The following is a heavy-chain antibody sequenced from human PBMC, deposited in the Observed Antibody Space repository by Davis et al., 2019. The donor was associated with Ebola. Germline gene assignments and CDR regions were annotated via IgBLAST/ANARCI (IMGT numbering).Heavy chain of an antibody. D-gene: IGHD2-2*01. CDR1: GFTVSSNY. J-gene: IGHJ6*02. Sequence: GESLKISCAASGFTVSSNYMSWVRQAPGKGLEWVSVIYSGGSTYYADSVKGRFTISRDNSKNTLYLQMNSLRAEDTAVYYCARVGPYCSSTSCYDYYYYGMDVWGQGTTVTVSS. V-gene: IGHV3-53*01. CDR3: ARVGPYCSSTSCYDYYYYGMDV. CDR2: IYSGGST.